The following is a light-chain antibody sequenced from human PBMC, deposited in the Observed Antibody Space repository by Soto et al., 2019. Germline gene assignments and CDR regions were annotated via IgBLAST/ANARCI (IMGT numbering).Light chain of an antibody. CDR3: GSCTSSSNYV. J-gene: IGLJ1*01. CDR1: IHYDF. CDR2: EVS. Sequence: QSVLTQPASVSGSPGQSITISCTGYIHYDFVSWYQQHPGTAPKLVIYEVSNRPSGTSDRFSGSKSGHTASLTISGLQTEDEAVYYCGSCTSSSNYVFGTGTKVTVL. V-gene: IGLV2-14*01.